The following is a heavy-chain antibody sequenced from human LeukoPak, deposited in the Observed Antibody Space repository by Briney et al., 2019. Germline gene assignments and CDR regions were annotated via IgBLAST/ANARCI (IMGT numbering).Heavy chain of an antibody. CDR1: GYSISSGYY. Sequence: PSETLSLTCAVSGYSISSGYYWGWIRQPPGKGLEWIGEINHSGSTNYNPSLKSRVTISVDTSKNQFSLKLSSVTAADTAVYYCASVGGITIFGVVIKDGEDYWGQGTLVTVSS. J-gene: IGHJ4*02. V-gene: IGHV4-38-2*01. CDR3: ASVGGITIFGVVIKDGEDY. CDR2: INHSGST. D-gene: IGHD3-3*01.